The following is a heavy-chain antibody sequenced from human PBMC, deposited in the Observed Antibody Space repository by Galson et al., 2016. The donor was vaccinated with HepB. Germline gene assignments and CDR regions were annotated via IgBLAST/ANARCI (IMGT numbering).Heavy chain of an antibody. D-gene: IGHD3-16*02. CDR2: ISYDGSNK. CDR3: ARDLPYYDYIWGSYRYEFSFDY. Sequence: SLRLSCAAPGFTFSNFAMHWVRQAPGKGLEWVAVISYDGSNKYYVDSVKGRFTISRDNSKKTLYLQMNSLRAEDTAIYYCARDLPYYDYIWGSYRYEFSFDYWGQGTLVTVSS. V-gene: IGHV3-30-3*01. CDR1: GFTFSNFA. J-gene: IGHJ4*02.